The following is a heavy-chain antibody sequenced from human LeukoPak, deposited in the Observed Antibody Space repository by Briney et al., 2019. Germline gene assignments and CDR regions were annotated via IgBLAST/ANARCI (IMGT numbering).Heavy chain of an antibody. V-gene: IGHV4-30-4*01. D-gene: IGHD3-3*01. CDR3: ARESVAYYDFWSGYYTGYFDY. J-gene: IGHJ4*02. Sequence: SRTLSLTCTVSGGSISSGDYYWSWIRQPPGKGLEWIGYIYYSGSTYYNPSLKSRVTISVDTSKNQFSLKLSSVTAADTAVYYCARESVAYYDFWSGYYTGYFDYWGQGTLVAVSS. CDR2: IYYSGST. CDR1: GGSISSGDYY.